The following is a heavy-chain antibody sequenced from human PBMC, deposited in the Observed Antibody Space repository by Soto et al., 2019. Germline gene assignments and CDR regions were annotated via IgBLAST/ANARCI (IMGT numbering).Heavy chain of an antibody. J-gene: IGHJ4*02. CDR3: AKDMGAWFGEPYYFDY. Sequence: QVQLVESGGGVVQPGRSLRLSCAASGFTFSSYGMHWVRQAPGKGLECVAVISYDRSNKYYADTVKGRFTISRDNSKNTLYLQMNSLRAEDTAVYYCAKDMGAWFGEPYYFDYWGQGTLVTVSS. CDR2: ISYDRSNK. V-gene: IGHV3-30*18. CDR1: GFTFSSYG. D-gene: IGHD3-10*01.